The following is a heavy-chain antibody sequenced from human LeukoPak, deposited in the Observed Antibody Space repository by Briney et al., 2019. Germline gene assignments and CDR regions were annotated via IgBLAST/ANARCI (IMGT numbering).Heavy chain of an antibody. CDR2: IKQDGSDK. V-gene: IGHV3-7*03. J-gene: IGHJ4*02. CDR1: GFTFSNYW. CDR3: VRDSGWNRFDY. Sequence: GGSLRLSCAASGFTFSNYWMTWVRQAPGKGLEWVAHIKQDGSDKYYVDSVKGRFTISRDNAKNSLSLQMNSLRAEDTAMYYCVRDSGWNRFDYWGQGTLVTVSS. D-gene: IGHD6-25*01.